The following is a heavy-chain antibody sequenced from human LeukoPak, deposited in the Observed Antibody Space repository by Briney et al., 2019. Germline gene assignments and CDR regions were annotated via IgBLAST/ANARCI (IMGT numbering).Heavy chain of an antibody. D-gene: IGHD1-26*01. J-gene: IGHJ5*02. CDR3: ARDLHLGHYNWFDP. CDR1: GFTFSDYY. Sequence: PGGSLRLSCAASGFTFSDYYMSWIRQAPGKGLEWVSYISSSSSSIYYADSVKGRFTISRDNAKNSLYLQMNSLRAEDTAVYYCARDLHLGHYNWFDPWGQGTLVTVSS. CDR2: ISSSSSSI. V-gene: IGHV3-11*04.